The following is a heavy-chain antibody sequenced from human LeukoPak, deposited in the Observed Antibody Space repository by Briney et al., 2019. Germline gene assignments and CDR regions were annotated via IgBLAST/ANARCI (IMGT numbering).Heavy chain of an antibody. Sequence: GGSLRLSCAASGFTFSSYAMSWVRQAPGKGLEWVSAISCSGGSTYYEDSVKGRFTISRDNSKNTLYLQMNSLRAEDTAVYYCAKDAYSSTWPLFDYWGQGTLVTVSS. V-gene: IGHV3-23*01. CDR2: ISCSGGST. CDR1: GFTFSSYA. D-gene: IGHD6-13*01. J-gene: IGHJ4*02. CDR3: AKDAYSSTWPLFDY.